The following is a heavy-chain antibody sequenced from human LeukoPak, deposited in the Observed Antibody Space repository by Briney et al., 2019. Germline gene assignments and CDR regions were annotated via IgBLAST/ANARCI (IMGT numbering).Heavy chain of an antibody. CDR2: INPNSGGT. CDR1: GYTFTGYY. CDR3: ARGVTMIRGAAGY. Sequence: ASVKVSCKASGYTFTGYYIHWVRQAPGQGLECMGWINPNSGGTNYAQKFQGRVTMTRDTSISTAYVELSRLRSDDTAMYYCARGVTMIRGAAGYWGQGTLVTVSS. D-gene: IGHD3-10*01. J-gene: IGHJ4*02. V-gene: IGHV1-2*02.